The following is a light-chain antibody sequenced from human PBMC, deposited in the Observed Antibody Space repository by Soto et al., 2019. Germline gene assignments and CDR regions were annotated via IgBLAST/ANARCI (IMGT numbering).Light chain of an antibody. J-gene: IGKJ1*01. CDR2: NAS. Sequence: EIVLTQSPATLSLSPGERAILSCRASQSVSTFLAWFQQKPGQPPRLLIYNASNRTTGIPARFSGSGSGTDFSLTISSLQSEDYAVYFCQQYHVWPKWTFGQGTKVDIK. V-gene: IGKV3-11*01. CDR1: QSVSTF. CDR3: QQYHVWPKWT.